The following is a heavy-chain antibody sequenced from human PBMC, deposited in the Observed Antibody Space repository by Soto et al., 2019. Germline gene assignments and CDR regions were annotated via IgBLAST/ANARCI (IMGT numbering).Heavy chain of an antibody. CDR2: IYYSGST. V-gene: IGHV4-59*01. CDR3: ARAPYSMSYYWFDP. J-gene: IGHJ5*02. D-gene: IGHD1-26*01. CDR1: GGSISSYY. Sequence: SETLSLTCTVSGGSISSYYWSWIRQPPGKGLEWIGYIYYSGSTNYNPSLKSRVTISIDTSKNQFSLKLNSVTAADTAVYYCARAPYSMSYYWFDPWGQGTLVTVSS.